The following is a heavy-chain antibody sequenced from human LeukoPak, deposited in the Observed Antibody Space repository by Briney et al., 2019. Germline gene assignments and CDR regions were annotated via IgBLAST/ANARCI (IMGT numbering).Heavy chain of an antibody. J-gene: IGHJ3*02. CDR1: GGTFSSYA. Sequence: PSVKVSCKASGGTFSSYAISWVRQAPGQGIEWMGGIIPIFGTANYAQKFQGRVTITADKSTSTAYMELSSLRSEDTAVYYCTRGGYYYDSSGYHDAFDIWGQGTMVTVSS. D-gene: IGHD3-22*01. CDR2: IIPIFGTA. CDR3: TRGGYYYDSSGYHDAFDI. V-gene: IGHV1-69*06.